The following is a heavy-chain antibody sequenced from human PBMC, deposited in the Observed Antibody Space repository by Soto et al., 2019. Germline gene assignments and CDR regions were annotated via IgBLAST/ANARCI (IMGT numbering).Heavy chain of an antibody. D-gene: IGHD1-20*01. V-gene: IGHV4-34*01. CDR1: GGSFSGYY. CDR3: ASSQKGYNWNYFDH. J-gene: IGHJ4*02. Sequence: PSETLSLTCAVYGGSFSGYYWSWIRQPPGKGLEWIGEINHSGSTSYNPSLESRVSVSVDTSKNQFSLKVSAVTAADTAVYYWASSQKGYNWNYFDHWGQGALVTVSS. CDR2: INHSGST.